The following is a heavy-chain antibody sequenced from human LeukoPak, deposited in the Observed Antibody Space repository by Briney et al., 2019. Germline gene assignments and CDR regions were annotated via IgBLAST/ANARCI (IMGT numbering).Heavy chain of an antibody. D-gene: IGHD1-26*01. J-gene: IGHJ3*02. CDR1: RFQFSNYW. V-gene: IGHV3-7*05. Sequence: GGSLRLSCAASRFQFSNYWMSWVRQAPGKGLEWVANIKQDGSEEYYVDSVKGRFTISRDNAENSLFLQMNSLTAEDTAVYYCARDPYSGSYGAFDIWGQGTMVNVS. CDR3: ARDPYSGSYGAFDI. CDR2: IKQDGSEE.